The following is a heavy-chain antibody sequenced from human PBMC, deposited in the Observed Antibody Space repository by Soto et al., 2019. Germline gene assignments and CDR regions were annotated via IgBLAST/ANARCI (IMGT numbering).Heavy chain of an antibody. CDR2: INHSGST. J-gene: IGHJ4*01. V-gene: IGHV4-34*01. Sequence: SETLSLTCAVYGGSFSGYYWSWIRQPPGKGLEWIGEINHSGSTNYNPSLKSRVTISVDTSKNQFSLKLSSVTAADTAVYYCARVPDYWGYGMLVTVSS. CDR1: GGSFSGYY. CDR3: ARVPDY. D-gene: IGHD2-2*01.